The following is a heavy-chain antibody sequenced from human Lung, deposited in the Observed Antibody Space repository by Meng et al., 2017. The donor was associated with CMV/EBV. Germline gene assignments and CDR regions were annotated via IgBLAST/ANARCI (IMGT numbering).Heavy chain of an antibody. D-gene: IGHD6-6*01. J-gene: IGHJ4*02. CDR2: ISDVGDGT. V-gene: IGHV3-23*01. CDR1: GFTFSTYA. CDR3: AKSSLVGPRLHFDY. Sequence: GEXXKISCAASGFTFSTYAMSWVRQSPGKGLEWVSTISDVGDGTYYADSVKGRFTISRDNSKNTLYLQMNSLRADDTAVYYCAKSSLVGPRLHFDYWGQGXLVTVSS.